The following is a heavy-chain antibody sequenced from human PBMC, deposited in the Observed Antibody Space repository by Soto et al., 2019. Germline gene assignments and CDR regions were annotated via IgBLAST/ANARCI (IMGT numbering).Heavy chain of an antibody. CDR2: ISSSSSYT. D-gene: IGHD5-18*01. J-gene: IGHJ6*02. CDR3: ARDSSYGYHDYYYYYGMDV. V-gene: IGHV3-11*06. Sequence: PGGSLRLSCAASGFTFSDYYMSWIRQAPGKGLEWVSYISSSSSYTNYADSVKGRFTISRDNAKNSLYLQMNSLRAEDTAVYYCARDSSYGYHDYYYYYGMDVWGQGTTVTVSS. CDR1: GFTFSDYY.